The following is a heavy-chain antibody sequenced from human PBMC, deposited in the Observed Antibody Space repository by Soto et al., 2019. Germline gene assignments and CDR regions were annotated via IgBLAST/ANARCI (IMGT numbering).Heavy chain of an antibody. CDR3: AKTRYDSSGFRDYFDY. D-gene: IGHD3-22*01. Sequence: EVQLLESGGGLVQPGGSLRLSCAASGFTFSSYAMTWVRQAPGKGLEWVSTISGSGGSTYYADSVKGRFTISRDNSKNTLYLQMNSLRAEDSALYYCAKTRYDSSGFRDYFDYWGQGTLVTVSS. CDR2: ISGSGGST. V-gene: IGHV3-23*01. CDR1: GFTFSSYA. J-gene: IGHJ4*02.